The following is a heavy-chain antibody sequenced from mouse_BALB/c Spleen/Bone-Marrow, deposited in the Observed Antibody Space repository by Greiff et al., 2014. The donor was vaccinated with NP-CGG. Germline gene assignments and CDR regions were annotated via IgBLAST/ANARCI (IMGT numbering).Heavy chain of an antibody. CDR3: ERSATMIFAY. D-gene: IGHD2-4*01. CDR1: GYTFTSYW. J-gene: IGHJ3*01. CDR2: INPSTGYT. V-gene: IGHV1-7*01. Sequence: VQLVESGAELAKPGASVKMSCKASGYTFTSYWMHWVKQRPGQGLEWIGYINPSTGYTEYNQKFKDKATLTADKSSSTAYMQLSSLTSEDSAVYYGERSATMIFAYWGQGTLVTVSA.